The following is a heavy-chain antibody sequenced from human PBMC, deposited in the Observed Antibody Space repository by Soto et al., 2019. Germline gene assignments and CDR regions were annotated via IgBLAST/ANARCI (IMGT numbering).Heavy chain of an antibody. CDR2: IHPKPNT. Sequence: QVQLQQWGAGLLRPSATLSLTCAVYGGSFHGCYWPWVRQPPGKGLEWLGEIHPKPNTHYNPSLESRVTFSVDTSKNQFSLRLKSVTAADTALYYCASGEWMIRGAHYYYYMDVWGQGTTVTVSS. CDR3: ASGEWMIRGAHYYYYMDV. CDR1: GGSFHGCY. V-gene: IGHV4-34*02. D-gene: IGHD3-16*01. J-gene: IGHJ6*03.